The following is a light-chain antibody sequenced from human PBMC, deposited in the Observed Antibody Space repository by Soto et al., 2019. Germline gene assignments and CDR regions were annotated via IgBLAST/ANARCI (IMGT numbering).Light chain of an antibody. CDR3: SSYTSDITPYV. CDR1: SSDVGGYNY. V-gene: IGLV2-14*01. CDR2: DVS. Sequence: QSALTQPASVSGSPGQSITISCTGTSSDVGGYNYVSWYQQHPGKAPKLTIYDVSTRPSGVSNRFSGSKSGNTASLTISGLQAEDEADDYCSSYTSDITPYVFGAGTKVTVL. J-gene: IGLJ1*01.